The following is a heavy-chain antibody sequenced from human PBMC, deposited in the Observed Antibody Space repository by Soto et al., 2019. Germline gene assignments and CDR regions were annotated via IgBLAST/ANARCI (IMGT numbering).Heavy chain of an antibody. V-gene: IGHV4-61*01. Sequence: SETLSLTCTVSGGSVSSGYYYWSWIRQPPGKGLEWVGYISYSGSTNYNPSLKSRVTISVDTSKNQFSLNLSSVTAADTAVYYCARESFRFVGNQNSGYLDYWGQGTLVTVSS. CDR1: GGSVSSGYYY. CDR3: ARESFRFVGNQNSGYLDY. CDR2: ISYSGST. J-gene: IGHJ4*02. D-gene: IGHD3-22*01.